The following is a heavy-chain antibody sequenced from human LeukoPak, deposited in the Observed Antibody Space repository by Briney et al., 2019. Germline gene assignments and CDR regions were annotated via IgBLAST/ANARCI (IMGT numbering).Heavy chain of an antibody. CDR3: ATEGSFDY. CDR1: GFTFDNYG. V-gene: IGHV3-30*03. Sequence: PGGSLRLSCAASGFTFDNYGMHWVRQAPGKGLEWVAVISFDASNKYYADSVKGRFTISRDNSKNTLYLQMNSLRAEGAAVYYCATEGSFDYWGQGTLVTVSS. J-gene: IGHJ4*02. CDR2: ISFDASNK.